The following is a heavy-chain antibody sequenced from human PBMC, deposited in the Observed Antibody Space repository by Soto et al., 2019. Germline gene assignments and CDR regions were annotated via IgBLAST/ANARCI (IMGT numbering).Heavy chain of an antibody. CDR1: GGSISNYY. CDR3: ARGGQDFWSGPFDY. V-gene: IGHV4-4*07. Sequence: SETLSLTCTVSGGSISNYYCNWIRQPAGKGLEWIGRIDTSGSSNYNPSLKSRVTMSVDTSKQEFSLKLSSVTAADTALYYCARGGQDFWSGPFDYWGRGALVTVSS. J-gene: IGHJ4*02. D-gene: IGHD3-3*01. CDR2: IDTSGSS.